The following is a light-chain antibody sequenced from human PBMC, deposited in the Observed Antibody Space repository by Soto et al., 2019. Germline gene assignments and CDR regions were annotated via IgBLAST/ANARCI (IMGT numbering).Light chain of an antibody. V-gene: IGKV1-39*01. J-gene: IGKJ5*01. CDR3: EQTYSTPVT. Sequence: DIQMNQSPSSLSASVGDRVTVTCRTSQNIYNYLNWYQQEPGKAPKLLIYGASSVQSGVPLRFSGSGSGTDFTLTISSLQPEDFATYYCEQTYSTPVTFGQGTRLEIK. CDR1: QNIYNY. CDR2: GAS.